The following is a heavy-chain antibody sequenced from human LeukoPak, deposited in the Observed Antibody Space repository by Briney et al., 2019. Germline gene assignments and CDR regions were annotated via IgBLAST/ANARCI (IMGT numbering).Heavy chain of an antibody. J-gene: IGHJ4*02. Sequence: GGSLRLSCAASGFTFSGSATHWVRQASGKGVELVGRIRSKANSYATAYAASVKGRFTISRDDSKNKAYLQMNSLKTEDTAVYYCTTLSGIAVAGTVLYWGQGTLVTVSS. CDR3: TTLSGIAVAGTVLY. CDR1: GFTFSGSA. CDR2: IRSKANSYAT. D-gene: IGHD6-19*01. V-gene: IGHV3-73*01.